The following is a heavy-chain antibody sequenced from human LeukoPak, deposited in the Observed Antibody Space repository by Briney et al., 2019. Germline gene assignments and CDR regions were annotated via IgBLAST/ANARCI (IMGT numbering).Heavy chain of an antibody. J-gene: IGHJ3*02. D-gene: IGHD3-16*01. CDR1: GFTFSSYW. V-gene: IGHV3-74*01. Sequence: GGSLRLSCAASGFTFSSYWMHWVRQTPGKGLVWVSRIKSDGSNTSDADSVKGRFTISRDNAKNTLYLQMNSLRAEDTAVYYCARRGAASDAFDIWGQGTMVTVSS. CDR3: ARRGAASDAFDI. CDR2: IKSDGSNT.